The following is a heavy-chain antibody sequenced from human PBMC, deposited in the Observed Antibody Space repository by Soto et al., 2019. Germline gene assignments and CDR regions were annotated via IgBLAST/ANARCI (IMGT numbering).Heavy chain of an antibody. J-gene: IGHJ3*02. CDR2: ISSSSSYT. CDR3: ARDYGADYYDSSGYAFVSAFDT. D-gene: IGHD3-22*01. CDR1: GFTFSDYY. Sequence: GGSLRLSCAASGFTFSDYYMSWIRQAPGKGLEWVSYISSSSSYTNYADSVKGRFTISRDNAKNSLYLQMNSLRAEDTAVYYCARDYGADYYDSSGYAFVSAFDTWGQGTMLTVSS. V-gene: IGHV3-11*06.